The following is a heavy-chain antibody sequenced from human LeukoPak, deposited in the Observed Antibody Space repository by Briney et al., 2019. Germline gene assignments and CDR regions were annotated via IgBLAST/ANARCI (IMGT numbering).Heavy chain of an antibody. CDR1: GFTFSSYE. Sequence: GSLRLSCAASGFTFSSYEMNWFRQGPGKGLEWVSYISSSGSTTCFADSVKGRFTISRDNAKSSLYLQMNSLRVEDTAVYYCARWNYGSGSRADYWGQGTLVTVSS. V-gene: IGHV3-48*03. J-gene: IGHJ4*02. CDR2: ISSSGSTT. D-gene: IGHD3-10*01. CDR3: ARWNYGSGSRADY.